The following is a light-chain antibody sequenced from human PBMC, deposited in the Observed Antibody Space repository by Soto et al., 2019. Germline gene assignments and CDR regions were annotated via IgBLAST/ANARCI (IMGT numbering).Light chain of an antibody. CDR1: QSISTY. CDR2: AAS. J-gene: IGKJ4*01. CDR3: QQSFNTPLT. V-gene: IGKV1-39*01. Sequence: DIQMTQSPSSLSASVGDRVTITCRASQSISTYLIWYQQRPGKAPKVLISAASTLHSGVPSRFSGSGSGTDFTLTISGLQTEDVATYYCQQSFNTPLTFGGGTKVEI.